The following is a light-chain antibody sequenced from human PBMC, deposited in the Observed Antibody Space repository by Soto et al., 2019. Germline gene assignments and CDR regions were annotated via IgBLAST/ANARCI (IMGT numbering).Light chain of an antibody. J-gene: IGLJ1*01. Sequence: QSALTQPPSVSGSPGQSVTISCTGTSSDVGSYNRLSWYQQPPGTAPKLIMYEVNTRPSGVPDRFSGSKSGSTASLTISGLQAEDEADCYCSLCISGSTYVFGTGTKRTGL. CDR1: SSDVGSYNR. CDR2: EVN. V-gene: IGLV2-18*01. CDR3: SLCISGSTYV.